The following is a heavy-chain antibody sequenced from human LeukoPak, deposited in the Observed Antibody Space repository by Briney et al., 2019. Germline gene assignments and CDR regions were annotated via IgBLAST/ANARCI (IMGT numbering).Heavy chain of an antibody. V-gene: IGHV1-18*01. CDR2: ISAYNGNT. CDR1: GYTFTSYA. CDR3: ARDGGSNTAMVFGY. J-gene: IGHJ4*02. D-gene: IGHD5-18*01. Sequence: ASVKVSCKASGYTFTSYAMHWVRQAPGQRLEWMGWISAYNGNTNYAQKLQGRVTMTTDTSTSTVYMELSSLRSEDTAVYYCARDGGSNTAMVFGYWGQGTLVTVSS.